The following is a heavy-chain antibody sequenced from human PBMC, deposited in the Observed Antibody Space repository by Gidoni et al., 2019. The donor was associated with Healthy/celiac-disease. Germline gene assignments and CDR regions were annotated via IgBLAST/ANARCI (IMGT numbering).Heavy chain of an antibody. CDR1: GSTFGRCA. V-gene: IGHV3-23*01. J-gene: IGHJ4*02. Sequence: EVQLLEYGVGLVQPGGSLRLSCAAPGSTFGRCAMCGVRRSPGKGLGWVSASSGSGGSTDCAYSEKGRFTISRDKSKTSLYLQMNSLRAEDTAVYYVSKGRGHIAARGVFDYWGQGTLVTVSS. D-gene: IGHD6-6*01. CDR2: SSGSGGST. CDR3: SKGRGHIAARGVFDY.